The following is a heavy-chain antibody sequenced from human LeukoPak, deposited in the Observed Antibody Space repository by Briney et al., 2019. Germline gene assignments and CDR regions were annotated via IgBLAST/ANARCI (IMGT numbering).Heavy chain of an antibody. D-gene: IGHD1-26*01. Sequence: GGSLRLSCAASGFTFISYWMHWVRQAPGKGLVWVSRINSDGSSTSYADSVKGRFTISRDNAKNTLYLQMNSLRAEDTAVYYCARGYSGTYRNDYWGQGTLVTVSS. CDR3: ARGYSGTYRNDY. CDR1: GFTFISYW. V-gene: IGHV3-74*01. CDR2: INSDGSST. J-gene: IGHJ4*02.